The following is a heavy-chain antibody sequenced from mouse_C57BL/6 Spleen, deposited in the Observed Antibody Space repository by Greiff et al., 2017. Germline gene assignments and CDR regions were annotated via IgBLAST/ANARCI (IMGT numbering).Heavy chain of an antibody. J-gene: IGHJ2*01. CDR1: GYTFTDYE. D-gene: IGHD3-2*02. CDR3: TRGLRLSYFDY. CDR2: IDPETGGT. V-gene: IGHV1-15*01. Sequence: LVESGAELVRPGASVTLSCKASGYTFTDYEMHWVKQTPVHGLEWIGAIDPETGGTAYKQKFKGKAILTADKSSSTAYMELRSLTSEDSAVYYCTRGLRLSYFDYWGQGTTLTVSS.